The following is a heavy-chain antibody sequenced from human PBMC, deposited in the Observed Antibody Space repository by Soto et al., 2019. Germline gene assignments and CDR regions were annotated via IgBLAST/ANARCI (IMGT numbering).Heavy chain of an antibody. V-gene: IGHV3-30*03. D-gene: IGHD2-2*01. J-gene: IGHJ6*02. Sequence: QVQLVESGGGVVQPGRSLRLSCAASGFTFSSYAMHWVRQAPGKGLEWVALTSYDESNKYYADSVKGRFTISRDDSKNTLYRQMNSLRAEDTAVYYCARDRGYQLRLDYGMDVWGQGTTVTVSS. CDR1: GFTFSSYA. CDR3: ARDRGYQLRLDYGMDV. CDR2: TSYDESNK.